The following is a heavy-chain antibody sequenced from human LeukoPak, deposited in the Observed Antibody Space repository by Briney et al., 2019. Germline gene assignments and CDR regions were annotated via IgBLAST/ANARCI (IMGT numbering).Heavy chain of an antibody. D-gene: IGHD3-10*01. CDR1: GFIFSDYE. Sequence: GVSLRLSCAASGFIFSDYEMNWVRQARGKGLEGMLYISTSCSTIHYADSVKDRFTISRHNAKNSLYLQMNSLRAEDPAVYYCARSSCDFWGQGALVTVSS. J-gene: IGHJ4*02. V-gene: IGHV3-48*03. CDR3: ARSSCDF. CDR2: ISTSCSTI.